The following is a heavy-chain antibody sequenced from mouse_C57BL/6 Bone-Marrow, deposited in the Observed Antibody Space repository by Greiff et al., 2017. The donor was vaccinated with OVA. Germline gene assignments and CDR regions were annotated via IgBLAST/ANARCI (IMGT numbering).Heavy chain of an antibody. V-gene: IGHV1-55*01. D-gene: IGHD2-4*01. J-gene: IGHJ3*01. CDR2: IYPGSGST. Sequence: VKLQQPGAELVKPGASVKMSCKASGYTFTSYWITWVKQRPGQGLEWIGDIYPGSGSTNYNEKFKSKATLTVDTSSSTAYMQLSSLTSEDSAVYYCARPYYDYAWFAYWGQGTLVTVSA. CDR1: GYTFTSYW. CDR3: ARPYYDYAWFAY.